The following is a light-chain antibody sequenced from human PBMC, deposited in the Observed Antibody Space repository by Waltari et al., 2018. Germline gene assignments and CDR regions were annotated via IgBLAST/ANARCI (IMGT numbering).Light chain of an antibody. CDR1: QDINKW. CDR3: QQAHSFPYS. CDR2: AGS. J-gene: IGKJ2*03. Sequence: DIQMTQSPSSVSASVGYRVTITCRASQDINKWLSWFQQTPGKAPKLLIYAGSSLQSGVPSRFSGSGSGADFTLTISTLQPEDSATYYCQQAHSFPYSFGQGTKLEIK. V-gene: IGKV1-12*01.